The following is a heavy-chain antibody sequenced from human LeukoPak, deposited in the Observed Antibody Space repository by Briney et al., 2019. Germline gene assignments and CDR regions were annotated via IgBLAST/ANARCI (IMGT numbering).Heavy chain of an antibody. V-gene: IGHV3-23*01. Sequence: PGGSLRLSCAASGFTFSNYAMSWVRQAPGKGLEWVSAIIGSDGSTYYADSVKGRFTISRDKSKNTLYLQMNSLRAEDTAVYYCAKDRVPDSGWKIDYWGQGTLVILSS. CDR3: AKDRVPDSGWKIDY. D-gene: IGHD6-19*01. CDR1: GFTFSNYA. J-gene: IGHJ4*02. CDR2: IIGSDGST.